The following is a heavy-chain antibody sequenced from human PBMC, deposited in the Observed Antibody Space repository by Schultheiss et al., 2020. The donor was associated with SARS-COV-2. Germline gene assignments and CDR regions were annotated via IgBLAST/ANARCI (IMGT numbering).Heavy chain of an antibody. Sequence: GSLRLSCAASGFTFSSYGMHWVRQAPGKGLEWIGEINRSGSTNYNPSLKSRVTISVDKSKNHFSLKLSSVTAADTAVYYCASGYEALDYWGQGTLVTVSS. V-gene: IGHV4-34*01. CDR3: ASGYEALDY. CDR1: GFTFSSYG. CDR2: INRSGST. J-gene: IGHJ4*02. D-gene: IGHD5-12*01.